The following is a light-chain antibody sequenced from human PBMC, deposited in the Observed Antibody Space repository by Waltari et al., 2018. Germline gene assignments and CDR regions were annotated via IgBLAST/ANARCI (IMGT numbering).Light chain of an antibody. CDR1: QSVSSSY. CDR3: QQYGSSRT. CDR2: GVS. Sequence: PGTLSLSPGERATLSCRASQSVSSSYLAWYQQKPGQAPRLLIYGVSSRATGIPDRFSGSGSGTDFTLTISRLEPEDFAVYYCQQYGSSRTFGQGTKVEIK. J-gene: IGKJ1*01. V-gene: IGKV3-20*01.